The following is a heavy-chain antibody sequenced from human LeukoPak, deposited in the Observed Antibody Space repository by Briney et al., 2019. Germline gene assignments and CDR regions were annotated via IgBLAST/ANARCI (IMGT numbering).Heavy chain of an antibody. D-gene: IGHD5-24*01. V-gene: IGHV3-48*03. CDR3: ARVPGRDAYNFVSY. J-gene: IGHJ4*02. Sequence: GGSLRLSCAASGFTFSSYEMNGVREAPGKGLVWSLYISGSVSTIYYADSLKGRFTISRDNAKNSLYLQMNSLRAEDTAVYYCARVPGRDAYNFVSYWGQGTLVTVSS. CDR1: GFTFSSYE. CDR2: ISGSVSTI.